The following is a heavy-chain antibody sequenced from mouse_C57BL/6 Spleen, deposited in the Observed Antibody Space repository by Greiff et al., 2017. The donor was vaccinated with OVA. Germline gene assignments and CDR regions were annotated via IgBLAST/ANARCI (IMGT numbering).Heavy chain of an antibody. J-gene: IGHJ2*01. CDR2: IDPSDSYT. CDR1: GYTFTSYW. Sequence: QVQLQQPGAELVMPGASVKLSCKASGYTFTSYWMHWVKQRPGQGLEWIGEIDPSDSYTNYNQKFKGKSTLTVDKSSSTAYMQLSSLTSEDSAVYYCERYSGNYVYFDYWGQGTTLTVSS. V-gene: IGHV1-69*01. D-gene: IGHD2-1*01. CDR3: ERYSGNYVYFDY.